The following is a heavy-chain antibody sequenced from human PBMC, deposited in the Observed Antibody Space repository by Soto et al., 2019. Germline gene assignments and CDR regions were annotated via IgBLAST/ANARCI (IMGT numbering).Heavy chain of an antibody. J-gene: IGHJ5*02. CDR2: LNTYNGNT. CDR3: ARDVLYSTSCDRRFEP. D-gene: IGHD6-6*01. CDR1: GYTFNNYG. Sequence: QVQLVQSGGEVKKPGASVRVSCKASGYTFNNYGISWVRQAPGQGLEWMGWLNTYNGNTNYAQKFQGRVSMTTDTSTSTAYMELRSLRSDDTAVYYCARDVLYSTSCDRRFEPWGQGTLVTVSS. V-gene: IGHV1-18*01.